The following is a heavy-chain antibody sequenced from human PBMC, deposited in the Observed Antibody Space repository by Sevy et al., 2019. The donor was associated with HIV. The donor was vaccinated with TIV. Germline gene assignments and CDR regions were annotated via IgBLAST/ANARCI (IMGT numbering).Heavy chain of an antibody. CDR2: ITWNGDST. CDR1: GFSFDDYT. Sequence: GGSLRLSCAASGFSFDDYTMNWVRQAPGKGLEWVSGITWNGDSTAYAESVEGRFTVSRDNDKSSLYLQMDSLRAEYMAVYYCARDRRGYFHKSGYLISDAFDIWGQGTMVTVSS. J-gene: IGHJ3*02. V-gene: IGHV3-20*04. CDR3: ARDRRGYFHKSGYLISDAFDI. D-gene: IGHD3-3*01.